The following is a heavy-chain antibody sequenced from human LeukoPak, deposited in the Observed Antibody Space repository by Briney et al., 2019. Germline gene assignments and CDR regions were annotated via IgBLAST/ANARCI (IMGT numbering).Heavy chain of an antibody. Sequence: ASETLSLTCTVSGVSITNYYWAWIRQPAGKGLEWIGRMYISGSTNYNPSLKSRVTISIDKSNNQLSLKLRSVTAADTAVYYCARDYLVGAPLDSWGHGTLVTVSS. CDR3: ARDYLVGAPLDS. D-gene: IGHD1-26*01. J-gene: IGHJ5*01. CDR2: MYISGST. V-gene: IGHV4-4*07. CDR1: GVSITNYY.